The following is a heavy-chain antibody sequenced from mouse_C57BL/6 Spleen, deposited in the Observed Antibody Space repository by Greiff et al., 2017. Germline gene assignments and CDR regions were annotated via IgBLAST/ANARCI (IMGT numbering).Heavy chain of an antibody. V-gene: IGHV1-82*01. CDR1: GYAFSSSW. D-gene: IGHD2-2*01. CDR3: AREWFRWCWYFDV. J-gene: IGHJ1*03. CDR2: IYPGDGAT. Sequence: QVQLKESGPELVKPGASVKISCKASGYAFSSSWMNWVKQRPGKGLEWIGRIYPGDGATNYNGKFKGKATLTADKSSSTAYMQLSSLTSEDSAVYFCAREWFRWCWYFDVWGTGTTVTVAS.